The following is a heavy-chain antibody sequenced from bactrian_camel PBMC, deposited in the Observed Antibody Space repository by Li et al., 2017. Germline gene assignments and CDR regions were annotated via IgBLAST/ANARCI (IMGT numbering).Heavy chain of an antibody. J-gene: IGHJ4*01. D-gene: IGHD6*01. CDR3: AAHLDLSYWERCWFGSTCNY. CDR1: GYTYSSTY. Sequence: VQLVESGGGSVQAGGSLRLSCAASGYTYSSTYMGWFRQAPGKEREGVATIYGGGSTYYADSVKGRFTVSQDNAKHTVYLQMNSLRPEDTAMYYCAAHLDLSYWERCWFGSTCNYWGQGTQVTVS. CDR2: TIYGGGST. V-gene: IGHV3S40*01.